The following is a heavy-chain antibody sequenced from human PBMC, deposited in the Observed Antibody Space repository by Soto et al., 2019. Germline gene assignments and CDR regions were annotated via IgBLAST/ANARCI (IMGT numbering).Heavy chain of an antibody. V-gene: IGHV4-59*08. J-gene: IGHJ4*02. CDR2: IYYSGST. Sequence: PSDTLSLTCTVSGGSISIYYWSWIRQPPGKGLGWIGYIYYSGSTYYNPSLKSRVTISVDTSKNQLSLKLNSVTAADTAVYYCARHRGTYMSRSNNAAIDFWGQGTLVTVFS. D-gene: IGHD6-13*01. CDR3: ARHRGTYMSRSNNAAIDF. CDR1: GGSISIYY.